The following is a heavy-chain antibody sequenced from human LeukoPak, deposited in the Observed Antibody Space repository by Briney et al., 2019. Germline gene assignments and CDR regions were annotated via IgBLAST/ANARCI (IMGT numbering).Heavy chain of an antibody. D-gene: IGHD3-10*01. Sequence: GGSLRLSCTGSGFTFSSYTLHWVRQAPGKELEWVSPISSGGSFVFYADSVTGRFTISRDNAGKSLYLQMDSLRAEDTAVYHCATLGCLGENSPGTRRALGGYWGQGTLVTVSS. V-gene: IGHV3-21*01. CDR3: ATLGCLGENSPGTRRALGGY. J-gene: IGHJ4*02. CDR1: GFTFSSYT. CDR2: ISSGGSFV.